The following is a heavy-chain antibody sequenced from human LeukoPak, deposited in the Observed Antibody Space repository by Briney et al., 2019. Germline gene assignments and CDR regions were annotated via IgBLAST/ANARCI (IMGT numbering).Heavy chain of an antibody. D-gene: IGHD5-18*01. Sequence: PGGSLRLSCAASGFTFDDYAMHWVRQAPGKGLEWVSGISWNSGSIGYADSVKGRFTISRDNAKNSLYLQMNSLRAEDTALYYCAKDWNTAMVSFFDYWGQGTLVTVSS. CDR3: AKDWNTAMVSFFDY. J-gene: IGHJ4*02. CDR1: GFTFDDYA. V-gene: IGHV3-9*01. CDR2: ISWNSGSI.